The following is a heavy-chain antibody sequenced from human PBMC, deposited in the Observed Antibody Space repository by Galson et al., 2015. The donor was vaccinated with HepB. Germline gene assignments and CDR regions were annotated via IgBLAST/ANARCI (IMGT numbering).Heavy chain of an antibody. CDR3: ARDRSIAVAGTLDY. CDR2: ISYDGSNK. CDR1: GFTFSSYA. D-gene: IGHD6-19*01. J-gene: IGHJ4*02. Sequence: SLRLSCAASGFTFSSYAMHWVRQAPGKGLEWVAVISYDGSNKYYADSVKGRFTISRDNSKNTLYLQMNSLRAEDTAVYYCARDRSIAVAGTLDYWGQGTLVTVSS. V-gene: IGHV3-30-3*01.